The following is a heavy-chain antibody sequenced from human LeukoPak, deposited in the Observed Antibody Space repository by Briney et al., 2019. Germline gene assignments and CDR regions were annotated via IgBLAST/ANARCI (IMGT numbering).Heavy chain of an antibody. CDR2: ISSSSSTI. V-gene: IGHV3-48*01. CDR1: GFTFSSYS. CDR3: AKDRHYDSSGYPLYYFDY. J-gene: IGHJ4*02. Sequence: PGGSLRLSCAASGFTFSSYSMNWVRQAPGKGLEWVSYISSSSSTIYYADSVKGRFTISRDNSKNTLYLQMNSLRAEDTAVYYCAKDRHYDSSGYPLYYFDYWGQGTLVTVSS. D-gene: IGHD3-22*01.